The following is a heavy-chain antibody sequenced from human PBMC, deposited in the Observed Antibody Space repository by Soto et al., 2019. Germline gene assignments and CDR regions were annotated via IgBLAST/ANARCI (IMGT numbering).Heavy chain of an antibody. J-gene: IGHJ5*02. CDR2: INAGNGNT. CDR3: ARDRSWYYGWFDP. V-gene: IGHV1-3*01. CDR1: GYTFTSYA. D-gene: IGHD6-13*01. Sequence: ASVKVSCKASGYTFTSYAMHWVRQAPGQRLEWMGWINAGNGNTKYSQKFQGRVTITRDTSASTAYMELSSLRSEDTAVYYCARDRSWYYGWFDPWGQGTLVTVSS.